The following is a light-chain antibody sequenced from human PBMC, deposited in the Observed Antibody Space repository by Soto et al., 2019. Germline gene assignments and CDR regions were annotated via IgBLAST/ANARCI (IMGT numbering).Light chain of an antibody. CDR2: DST. CDR1: QSISGT. V-gene: IGKV3D-11*03. Sequence: EIVMTQSPATLSVSPGGRATLSCRASQSISGTLAWYQQKPGQAPRLLIYDSTNRAAGIPARFSGSRSGTDFTLTISSVEPEDFAMYYCHQRNQFGQGTRLEI. J-gene: IGKJ5*01. CDR3: HQRNQ.